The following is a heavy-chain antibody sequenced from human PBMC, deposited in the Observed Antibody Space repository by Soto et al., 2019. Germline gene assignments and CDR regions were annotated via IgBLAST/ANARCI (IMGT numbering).Heavy chain of an antibody. D-gene: IGHD2-15*01. CDR1: GFTFDDYG. J-gene: IGHJ4*02. CDR2: INWNSGST. Sequence: GGSLRLSCAASGFTFDDYGMSWVRQAPGKGLEWVSGINWNSGSTGYADTVKGRITISRDNAKNSLYLKMNSLRAEGSALYYCARDPMYCSGGSCYPSHFDYWGQGT. V-gene: IGHV3-20*04. CDR3: ARDPMYCSGGSCYPSHFDY.